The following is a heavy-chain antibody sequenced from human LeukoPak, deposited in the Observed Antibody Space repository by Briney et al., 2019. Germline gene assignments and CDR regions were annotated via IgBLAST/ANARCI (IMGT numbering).Heavy chain of an antibody. CDR3: ARHYYASGSYYNDY. CDR1: GYSFTTYW. Sequence: GESLKISCKGSGYSFTTYWIGWVRQMPGKGLEWMGIIYPGDSDTKYSPSFQGQVTISADKSVSTAYLQWSSLKASDTAMYYCARHYYASGSYYNDYRGQGTLVTVSS. D-gene: IGHD3-10*01. CDR2: IYPGDSDT. V-gene: IGHV5-51*01. J-gene: IGHJ4*02.